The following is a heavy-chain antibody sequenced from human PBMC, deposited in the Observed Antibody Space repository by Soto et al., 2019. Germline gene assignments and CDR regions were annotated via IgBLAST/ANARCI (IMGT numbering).Heavy chain of an antibody. CDR3: ATRHCKGGSCYSNEDALEI. Sequence: ASVKVSCKASGYTFTGYYVHWVREAPGQGLEWMGWINPETGGTNFAQKFQGRVTLSRDMSINTAYLELSRLRFEDAAVYFCATRHCKGGSCYSNEDALEIWGQGTMVTVS. J-gene: IGHJ3*02. V-gene: IGHV1-2*02. D-gene: IGHD2-15*01. CDR1: GYTFTGYY. CDR2: INPETGGT.